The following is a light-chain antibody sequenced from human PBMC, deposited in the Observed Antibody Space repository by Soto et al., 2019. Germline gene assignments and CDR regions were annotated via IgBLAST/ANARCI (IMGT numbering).Light chain of an antibody. CDR2: AAS. Sequence: DIQMTQSPSSLSASVGDRVTITCRASQGIDNYLAWFQQKPGKAPRSLIYAASSSQTGVPSKFSGSGSGTDFILTISSLQPEDSATYYCQQYNSYPFTFGGGTKVEIK. V-gene: IGKV1-16*02. J-gene: IGKJ4*01. CDR1: QGIDNY. CDR3: QQYNSYPFT.